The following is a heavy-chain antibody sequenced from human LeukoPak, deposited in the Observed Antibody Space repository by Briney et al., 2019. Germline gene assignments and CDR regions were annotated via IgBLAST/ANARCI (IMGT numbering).Heavy chain of an antibody. V-gene: IGHV4-4*07. CDR1: GGSISSYD. CDR2: VHISGST. Sequence: PSETLSLTCTVPGGSISSYDCNWIRQPAGKGLEWIGRVHISGSTNYNPSLKSRVTMSVDTSQNQCSLRLSSVTAADTAVYYCATDREWLLDFWGQGTLVTVSS. J-gene: IGHJ4*02. CDR3: ATDREWLLDF. D-gene: IGHD3-3*01.